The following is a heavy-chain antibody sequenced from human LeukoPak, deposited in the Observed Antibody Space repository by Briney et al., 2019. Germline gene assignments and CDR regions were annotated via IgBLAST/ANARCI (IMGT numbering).Heavy chain of an antibody. CDR1: GFTFSSYA. Sequence: GGSLRLSCAASGFTFSSYAMSWVRQAPGKGLEWVSAISGSGGSTYYADSVKGRFTISRDNSKNTLYLQMNSLRAEDTAVYYCAKDIVPAFGYYDSSGYYSIRSFDYWDQGTLVTVSS. J-gene: IGHJ4*02. CDR2: ISGSGGST. D-gene: IGHD3-22*01. V-gene: IGHV3-23*01. CDR3: AKDIVPAFGYYDSSGYYSIRSFDY.